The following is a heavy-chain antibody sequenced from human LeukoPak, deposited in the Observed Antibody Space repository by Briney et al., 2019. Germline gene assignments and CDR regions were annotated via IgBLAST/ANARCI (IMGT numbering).Heavy chain of an antibody. Sequence: ASVKVSCKVSGYTLTELSMHWVRQAPGKGLEWMGGFDPEDGETIYAQKFQGRVTMTEDTSTDTAYMELSSLRSEDTAVYYCATRFVVGATTSPDYWGQGTLVTVSS. CDR1: GYTLTELS. V-gene: IGHV1-24*01. CDR2: FDPEDGET. CDR3: ATRFVVGATTSPDY. D-gene: IGHD1-26*01. J-gene: IGHJ4*02.